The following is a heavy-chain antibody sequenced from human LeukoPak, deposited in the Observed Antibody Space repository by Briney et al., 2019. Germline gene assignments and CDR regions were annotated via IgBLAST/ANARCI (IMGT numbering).Heavy chain of an antibody. CDR1: GYTFTSYG. CDR3: ARTLGYCSSTSCYPSYNWFDP. J-gene: IGHJ5*02. CDR2: ISAYNGNT. Sequence: ASVKVSCKASGYTFTSYGISWVRQAPGQGLEWMGWISAYNGNTNYAQKLQGRVTMTRDTSTSTVYMELSSLRSEDTAVYYCARTLGYCSSTSCYPSYNWFDPWGQGTLVTVSS. D-gene: IGHD2-2*01. V-gene: IGHV1-18*01.